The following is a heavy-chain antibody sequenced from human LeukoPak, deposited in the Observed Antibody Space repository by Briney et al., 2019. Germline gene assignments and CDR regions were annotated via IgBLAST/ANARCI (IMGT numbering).Heavy chain of an antibody. CDR2: IKQDGSEK. D-gene: IGHD4-23*01. J-gene: IGHJ4*02. CDR1: GFTFSTYA. CDR3: AREVTPYY. V-gene: IGHV3-7*01. Sequence: GGALRLSCAASGFTFSTYAMTWDRQPPGKGREWVANIKQDGSEKYYVDSVKGRFTISRDNAKNSLFLQMNSLRAEDTAVYYCAREVTPYYWGQGTLVTVSS.